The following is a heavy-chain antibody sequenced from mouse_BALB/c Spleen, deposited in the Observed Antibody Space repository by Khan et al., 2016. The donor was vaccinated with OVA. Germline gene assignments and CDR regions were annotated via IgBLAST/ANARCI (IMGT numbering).Heavy chain of an antibody. D-gene: IGHD4-1*01. J-gene: IGHJ3*01. CDR1: GFIFSSYS. Sequence: EVELVESGGDLVKPGGSLKLSCAASGFIFSSYSMSWVRQTPDKRLEWVATISSGGDYTYYPDSVKGRFTISRDDAKNTLYLQMSSLKSEDTAMYYCASHLTGSFAYWGQGTQVTVSA. CDR3: ASHLTGSFAY. CDR2: ISSGGDYT. V-gene: IGHV5-6*01.